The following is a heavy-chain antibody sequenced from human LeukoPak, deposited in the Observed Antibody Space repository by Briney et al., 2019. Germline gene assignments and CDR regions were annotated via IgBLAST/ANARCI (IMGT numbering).Heavy chain of an antibody. CDR3: AKSKVGATTLPIDF. V-gene: IGHV1-8*01. Sequence: ASVKVSCKASGYTFTKYDINWVRQATGQGLGWMGWMNPNSGNTGYAQEFQGRITMTRNTSISTAYMELSSLRSEDTAMYYCAKSKVGATTLPIDFWGQGTLVTVSS. J-gene: IGHJ4*02. CDR1: GYTFTKYD. CDR2: MNPNSGNT. D-gene: IGHD1-26*01.